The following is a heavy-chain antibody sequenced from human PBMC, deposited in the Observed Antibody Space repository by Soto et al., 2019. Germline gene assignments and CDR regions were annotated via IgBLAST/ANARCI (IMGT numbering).Heavy chain of an antibody. CDR3: ARVLPAAMPPNSDNWFDP. J-gene: IGHJ5*02. D-gene: IGHD2-2*01. CDR1: GGTFSSYT. Sequence: ASVKVSCKASGGTFSSYTISWVRQAPGQGLEWMGRIIPILGIANYAQKFQGRVTITADKSTSTAYMELSSLRSEDTAVYYCARVLPAAMPPNSDNWFDPWGQGTLVTVSS. V-gene: IGHV1-69*02. CDR2: IIPILGIA.